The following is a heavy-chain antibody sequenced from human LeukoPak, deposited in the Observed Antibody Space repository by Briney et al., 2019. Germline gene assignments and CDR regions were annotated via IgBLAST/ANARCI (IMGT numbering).Heavy chain of an antibody. Sequence: ESLKISCKGSGYSFTSYWIGWVRQMPGKGLEWMGIIYPGDSDTKYSPSFQGQVTISADKSISTAYLQWSSLKASDTALYYCARTVEMATSYSDYWGQGTLVTVSS. CDR2: IYPGDSDT. CDR3: ARTVEMATSYSDY. V-gene: IGHV5-51*01. D-gene: IGHD5-24*01. CDR1: GYSFTSYW. J-gene: IGHJ4*02.